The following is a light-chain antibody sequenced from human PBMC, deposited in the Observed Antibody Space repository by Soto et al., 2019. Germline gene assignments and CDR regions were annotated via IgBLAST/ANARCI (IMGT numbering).Light chain of an antibody. CDR3: QQYDNILPT. V-gene: IGKV1-33*01. CDR2: DAS. J-gene: IGKJ2*01. Sequence: DIQMTQSPSSLSASVGDRVTITCQASQDIRNYLNWYQQKSGKDPKLLIYDASNLETGVPSRFSGSGSGTDFTFTIRSLQPEDIATYYCQQYDNILPTFGQGTKLEIK. CDR1: QDIRNY.